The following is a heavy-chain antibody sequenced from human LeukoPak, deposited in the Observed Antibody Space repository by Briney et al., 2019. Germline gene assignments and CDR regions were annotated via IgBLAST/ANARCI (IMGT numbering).Heavy chain of an antibody. CDR2: IWYDGSNK. CDR1: GFTFSSYG. J-gene: IGHJ4*02. D-gene: IGHD1-7*01. Sequence: GRSLRLSCAASGFTFSSYGIHWVRQAPGKGLEWVAVIWYDGSNKYYADSVKGRFTISRDNSKNTLYLQMNSLRAEDTAVYYCARDRWVITGTTSIAYYFDYWGQGTLVTVSS. V-gene: IGHV3-33*01. CDR3: ARDRWVITGTTSIAYYFDY.